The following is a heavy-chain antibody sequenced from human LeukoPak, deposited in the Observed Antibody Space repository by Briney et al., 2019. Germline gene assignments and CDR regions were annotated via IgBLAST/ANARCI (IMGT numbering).Heavy chain of an antibody. J-gene: IGHJ4*02. CDR3: ARRLKTVVAEFYFDY. V-gene: IGHV4-59*08. CDR2: IHYSGST. CDR1: GGSISSYY. D-gene: IGHD3-22*01. Sequence: SETLSLTCTVSGGSISSYYWSWIRQPPGKRLEWIGYIHYSGSTNYNPSLRGRVTISLDMSKNQFSLKLTSVTAADTAVYYCARRLKTVVAEFYFDYWGQGTLVTVSS.